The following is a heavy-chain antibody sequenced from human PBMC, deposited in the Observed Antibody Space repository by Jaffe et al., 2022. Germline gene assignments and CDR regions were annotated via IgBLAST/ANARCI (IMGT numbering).Heavy chain of an antibody. CDR3: ARHVAGQTNWFDP. CDR1: GYSISSGYY. CDR2: IYHSGST. J-gene: IGHJ5*02. Sequence: QVQLQESGPGLVKPSETLSLTCAVSGYSISSGYYWGWIRQPPGKGLEWIGSIYHSGSTYYNPSLKSRVTISVDTSKNQFSLKLSSVTAADTAVYYCARHVAGQTNWFDPWGQGTLVTVSS. V-gene: IGHV4-38-2*01. D-gene: IGHD6-19*01.